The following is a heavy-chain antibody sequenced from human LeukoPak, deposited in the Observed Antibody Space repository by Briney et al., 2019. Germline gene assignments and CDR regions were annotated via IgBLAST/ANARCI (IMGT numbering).Heavy chain of an antibody. Sequence: GRSLRLSCAASGFTVSSNYMSWVRQAPGKGLEWVSVIYSGGSTYYADSVKGRFTISRDNSKNTLYLQMNSLRAEDTAVYYCARGVRGNWEPYFDYWGQGTLVTVSS. CDR1: GFTVSSNY. CDR2: IYSGGST. D-gene: IGHD7-27*01. J-gene: IGHJ4*02. V-gene: IGHV3-53*01. CDR3: ARGVRGNWEPYFDY.